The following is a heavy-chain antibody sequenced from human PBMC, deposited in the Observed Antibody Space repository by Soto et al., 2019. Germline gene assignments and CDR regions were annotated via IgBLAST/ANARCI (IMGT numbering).Heavy chain of an antibody. J-gene: IGHJ5*02. CDR3: ARVVPGAEAWFGT. CDR2: ISLYSDGT. Sequence: QVQLVQSGGEVKRPGASVKVSCKTSGYTISNYGITWVRQAPGQPLEWLGWISLYSDGTNYAQKFQGRVSMTTDTSTTTAYMELRSLTSDDTAVYYCARVVPGAEAWFGTWGQGTLVTVSS. V-gene: IGHV1-18*01. CDR1: GYTISNYG. D-gene: IGHD2-2*01.